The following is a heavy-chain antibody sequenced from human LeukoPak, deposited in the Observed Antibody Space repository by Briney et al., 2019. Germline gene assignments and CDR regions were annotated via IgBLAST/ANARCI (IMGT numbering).Heavy chain of an antibody. D-gene: IGHD3-22*01. V-gene: IGHV3-21*01. CDR2: ISSSSSYI. CDR3: ARERRSVVITTDAFDI. CDR1: GFNFSTYS. J-gene: IGHJ3*02. Sequence: GGSLRLSCGASGFNFSTYSMNWVRQAPGKGLEWVSSISSSSSYIYYADSVKGRFTISRDNAKNSLYLQMNSLRAEDTAVYYCARERRSVVITTDAFDIWGQGTMVTVSS.